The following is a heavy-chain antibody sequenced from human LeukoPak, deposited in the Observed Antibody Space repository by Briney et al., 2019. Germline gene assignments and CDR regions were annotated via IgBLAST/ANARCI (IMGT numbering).Heavy chain of an antibody. CDR1: GGSFSGYY. CDR2: VYYSGST. V-gene: IGHV4-34*01. Sequence: TSETLSLTCAVYGGSFSGYYWSWIRQPPGKGLEWIGSVYYSGSTYYNPSLKSRVTISVDTSKNQFSLKLSSVTAADTAVYYCARLVYDFWSGYYAWPYYFDYWGQGTLVTVSS. CDR3: ARLVYDFWSGYYAWPYYFDY. J-gene: IGHJ4*02. D-gene: IGHD3-3*01.